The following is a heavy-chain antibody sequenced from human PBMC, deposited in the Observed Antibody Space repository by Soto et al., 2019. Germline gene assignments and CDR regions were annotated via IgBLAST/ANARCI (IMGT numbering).Heavy chain of an antibody. D-gene: IGHD6-13*01. CDR3: AKPPSLSSSWSLDY. CDR2: ISYDGSNK. J-gene: IGHJ4*02. V-gene: IGHV3-30*18. CDR1: GFTFSSYG. Sequence: GGSLRLSCAASGFTFSSYGMHWVRQAPGKGLEWVAVISYDGSNKYYADSVKGRFTISRDNSKNTLYLQMNSLRAEDTAVYYCAKPPSLSSSWSLDYWGQGTLVTVYS.